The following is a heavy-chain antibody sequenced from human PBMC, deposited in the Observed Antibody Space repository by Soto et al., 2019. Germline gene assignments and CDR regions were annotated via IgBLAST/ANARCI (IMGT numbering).Heavy chain of an antibody. Sequence: ASVKVSCKASGYTFTSYAMHWVRQAPGQRLEWMGWINAGNGNTKYSQKFQGRVTITRDTSASTAYMELSSLRSEDTAVYYCARDSITYYYGSGPPDYWGQGTRVTVSS. CDR3: ARDSITYYYGSGPPDY. CDR2: INAGNGNT. CDR1: GYTFTSYA. V-gene: IGHV1-3*01. J-gene: IGHJ4*02. D-gene: IGHD3-10*01.